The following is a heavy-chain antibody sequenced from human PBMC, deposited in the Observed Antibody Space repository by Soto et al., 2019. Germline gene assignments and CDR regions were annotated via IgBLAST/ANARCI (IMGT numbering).Heavy chain of an antibody. CDR3: ARDGAGAYGLGWFDP. D-gene: IGHD2-21*01. J-gene: IGHJ5*02. V-gene: IGHV4-31*03. CDR2: IYHSGST. CDR1: GDSISRGGYY. Sequence: QVQLQESGPGLVKPSQTLSLTCTVSGDSISRGGYYWNWLRXXPRKGLEWIGYIYHSGSTIYNPSLKSRVTISVDTSKNRLSLEVSNVTAADTAVYYCARDGAGAYGLGWFDPWGQGILVTVSS.